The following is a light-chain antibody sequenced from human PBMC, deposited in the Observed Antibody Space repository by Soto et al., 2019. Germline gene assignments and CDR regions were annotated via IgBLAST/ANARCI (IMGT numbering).Light chain of an antibody. Sequence: NFMLTQPRSVSESPGKTVTISCTGSSGNVASNFVQWYQQRPGSAPTTVIFENNQRPSGVPDRFSGSIDSSSNSASLTISGLKTEDEADYYCSSFSSITREVFGGGTKLTVL. CDR2: ENN. CDR1: SGNVASNF. CDR3: SSFSSITREV. V-gene: IGLV6-57*02. J-gene: IGLJ2*01.